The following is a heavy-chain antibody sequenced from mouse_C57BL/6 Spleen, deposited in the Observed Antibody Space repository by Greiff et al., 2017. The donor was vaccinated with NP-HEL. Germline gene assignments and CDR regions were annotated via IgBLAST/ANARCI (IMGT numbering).Heavy chain of an antibody. Sequence: EVKLMESGGGLVKPGGSLKLSCAASGFTFSDYGMHWVRQAPEKGLEWVAYISSGSSTIYYADTVKGRFTISRDNAKNTLFLQMTSLRSEDTAMYYCARPFHYGSSYFAMDYWGQGTSVTVSS. CDR3: ARPFHYGSSYFAMDY. J-gene: IGHJ4*01. V-gene: IGHV5-17*01. D-gene: IGHD1-1*01. CDR2: ISSGSSTI. CDR1: GFTFSDYG.